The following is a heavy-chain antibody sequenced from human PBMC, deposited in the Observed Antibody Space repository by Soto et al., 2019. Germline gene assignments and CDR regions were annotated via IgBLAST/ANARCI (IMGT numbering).Heavy chain of an antibody. J-gene: IGHJ6*02. Sequence: ASVKVSCKASGYTFTGYYMHWVRQAPGQGLEWMGWINPNSGGTNYAQKFQGWVTMTRDTSISTAYMELSRLRSDDTAVYYCARGLLTGDYYYYGMDVWGQGTTVTVSS. CDR3: ARGLLTGDYYYYGMDV. CDR1: GYTFTGYY. V-gene: IGHV1-2*04. D-gene: IGHD3-9*01. CDR2: INPNSGGT.